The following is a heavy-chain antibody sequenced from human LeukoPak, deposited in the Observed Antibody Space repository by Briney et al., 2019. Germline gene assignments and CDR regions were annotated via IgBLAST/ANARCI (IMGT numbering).Heavy chain of an antibody. J-gene: IGHJ3*02. CDR1: GGSISSYY. V-gene: IGHV4-59*08. Sequence: SETLSLTCTVSGGSISSYYWRWIRQPPGQGLEWIAYIYSTGSTYYNPSLESRVTISVDTSKNQFSLKLSSVTAADTAVYYCARINYGDYAEGAFDIWGQGTLVTVSS. CDR3: ARINYGDYAEGAFDI. CDR2: IYSTGST. D-gene: IGHD4-17*01.